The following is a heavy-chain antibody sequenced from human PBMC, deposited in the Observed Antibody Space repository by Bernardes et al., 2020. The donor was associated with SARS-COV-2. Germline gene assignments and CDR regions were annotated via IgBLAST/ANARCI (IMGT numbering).Heavy chain of an antibody. D-gene: IGHD6-6*01. V-gene: IGHV5-51*01. J-gene: IGHJ6*02. CDR1: GYRLTHYW. Sequence: GACLKISCNGSGYRLTHYWVGWVRPMPGKGLEWLGIIYPGDSDTRYSPSFQGQVTISADKSISTAYLQWSSLKASDTAMYYCARVSAARASLYYYYYGMDVWGQGTTVTVSS. CDR3: ARVSAARASLYYYYYGMDV. CDR2: IYPGDSDT.